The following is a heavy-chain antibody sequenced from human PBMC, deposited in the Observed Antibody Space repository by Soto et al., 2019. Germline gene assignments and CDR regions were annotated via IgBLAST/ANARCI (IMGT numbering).Heavy chain of an antibody. CDR1: GFTFSSYA. V-gene: IGHV3-23*01. Sequence: GGSLRLSCAASGFTFSSYAMTWVRQAPGKGLEWVSAISGRGDSTYYADSVKGRFTISRDQSKNTLYLQMHGLRAEDTAVYFCAKDFGIVLMVYAIEHWGQGTLVTVSS. CDR3: AKDFGIVLMVYAIEH. D-gene: IGHD2-8*01. CDR2: ISGRGDST. J-gene: IGHJ1*01.